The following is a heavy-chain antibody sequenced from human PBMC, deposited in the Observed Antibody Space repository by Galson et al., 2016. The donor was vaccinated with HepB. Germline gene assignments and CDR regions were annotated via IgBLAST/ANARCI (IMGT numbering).Heavy chain of an antibody. V-gene: IGHV3-48*02. CDR2: ISSSSSSI. D-gene: IGHD2-15*01. J-gene: IGHJ2*01. CDR1: GFTFSSYT. CDR3: ATQYCSGGSCYSAAPGYWYFDL. Sequence: SLRLSCAASGFTFSSYTMNWVRQAPGKGLEWVSYISSSSSSISYADSVKGRFTISRDNAKNSLYLQMNSLRDEDTAVYYCATQYCSGGSCYSAAPGYWYFDLWGRGTLVTVSS.